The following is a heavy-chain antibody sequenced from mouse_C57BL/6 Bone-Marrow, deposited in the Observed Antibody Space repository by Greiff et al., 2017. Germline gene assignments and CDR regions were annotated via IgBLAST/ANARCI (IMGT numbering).Heavy chain of an antibody. D-gene: IGHD1-1*01. CDR2: IHPDSGST. Sequence: QVQLQQPGAELVKPGASVKLSCKASGYTFTSYWMHWVKQRPGQGLEWIGMIHPDSGSTNYNEKFKSKATLTVDKSSSTAYMQLSSLTSEDSAVYYCARMTWGNCGSTRDYWGQGTTLTVSS. J-gene: IGHJ2*01. CDR1: GYTFTSYW. V-gene: IGHV1-64*01. CDR3: ARMTWGNCGSTRDY.